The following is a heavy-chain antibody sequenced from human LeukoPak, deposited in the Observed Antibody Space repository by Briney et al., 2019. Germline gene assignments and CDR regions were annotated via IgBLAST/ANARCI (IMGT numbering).Heavy chain of an antibody. CDR2: INPNSGGT. J-gene: IGHJ4*02. V-gene: IGHV1-2*02. Sequence: ASVKVCCKASGYTFTGYYMHWVRQAPGQGLEWMGWINPNSGGTNYAQKFQGRVTMTRDTSISTAYMELSRLRSDDTAVYYCARAITMCHTYYYDSSGYYYLVYWGQGTLVTVSS. CDR1: GYTFTGYY. D-gene: IGHD3-22*01. CDR3: ARAITMCHTYYYDSSGYYYLVY.